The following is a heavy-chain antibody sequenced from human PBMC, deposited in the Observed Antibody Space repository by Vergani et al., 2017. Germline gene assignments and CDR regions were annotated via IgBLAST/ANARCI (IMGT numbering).Heavy chain of an antibody. D-gene: IGHD2-15*01. CDR1: GGSISSYY. J-gene: IGHJ6*03. V-gene: IGHV4-59*01. CDR2: IYYSGST. Sequence: QLQLQESGPGLVKPSETLSLTCTVSGGSISSYYWSWIRQPPGKGLEWIGYIYYSGSTNYNPSLKSRVTISVDTSKNQFSLKLSSVTAADTAVYYCARGRGRRYCSGGSCYSGYYYYMDVWGKGTTVTVSS. CDR3: ARGRGRRYCSGGSCYSGYYYYMDV.